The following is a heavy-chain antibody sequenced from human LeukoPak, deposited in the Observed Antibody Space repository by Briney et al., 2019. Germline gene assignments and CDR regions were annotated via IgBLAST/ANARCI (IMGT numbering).Heavy chain of an antibody. CDR1: GGSFSGYY. CDR2: INHSGST. CDR3: ARAPNSGSYFFDY. V-gene: IGHV4-34*01. J-gene: IGHJ4*02. Sequence: PSETLSLTCAVYGGSFSGYYWSWIRQPPGKGLEWIGEINHSGSTNYNPSLKSRVTISVDTSKSQFSLKLSSVTAADTAVYYCARAPNSGSYFFDYWGQGTLVTVSS. D-gene: IGHD1-26*01.